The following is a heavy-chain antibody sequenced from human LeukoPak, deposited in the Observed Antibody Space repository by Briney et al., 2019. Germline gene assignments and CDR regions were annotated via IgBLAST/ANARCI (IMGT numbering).Heavy chain of an antibody. V-gene: IGHV2-5*02. CDR2: IYWDDDK. D-gene: IGHD3-3*01. J-gene: IGHJ3*02. Sequence: SGPTLVNPTQTLTLTCTFSGFSLSTSGVGVGWIRQPPGKALEWLALIYWDDDKRYSPSLKSRLTITKDTSKNQVVLTMTNMDPVDTATYYCAHSVYYDFWSGYSDAFDIWGQGTMVTVSS. CDR3: AHSVYYDFWSGYSDAFDI. CDR1: GFSLSTSGVG.